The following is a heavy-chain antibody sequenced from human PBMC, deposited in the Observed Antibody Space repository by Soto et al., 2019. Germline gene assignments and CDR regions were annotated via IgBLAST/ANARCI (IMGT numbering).Heavy chain of an antibody. CDR3: ARLNRVITFGGVNYYYYGMDV. Sequence: EVQLVESGGGLVQPGRSLRLSCAASGFTFDDYAMHWVRQAPGKGLEWVSGISWNSGSIGYADSVKGRFTISRDNAKNSLSLQMNSLRAEDTALYYCARLNRVITFGGVNYYYYGMDVWGQGTTVTVSS. CDR2: ISWNSGSI. D-gene: IGHD3-16*01. J-gene: IGHJ6*02. V-gene: IGHV3-9*01. CDR1: GFTFDDYA.